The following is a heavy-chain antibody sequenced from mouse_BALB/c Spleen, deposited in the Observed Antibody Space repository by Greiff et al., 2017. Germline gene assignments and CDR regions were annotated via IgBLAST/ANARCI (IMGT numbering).Heavy chain of an antibody. D-gene: IGHD2-4*01. J-gene: IGHJ3*01. CDR1: GFSLTSYD. V-gene: IGHV2-9-2*01. CDR3: VRGYYDYDVGAY. CDR2: IWTGGGT. Sequence: QVTLKESGPGLVAPSQSLSITCTVSGFSLTSYDISWIRQPPGKGLEWLGVIWTGGGTNYNSAFMSRLSISKDNSKSQVFLKMNSLQTDDTAIYYCVRGYYDYDVGAYWGQGTLVTVSA.